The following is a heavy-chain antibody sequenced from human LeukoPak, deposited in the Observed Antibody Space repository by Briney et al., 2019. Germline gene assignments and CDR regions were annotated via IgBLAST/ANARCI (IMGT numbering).Heavy chain of an antibody. CDR3: ASDEDGYNYGTTFDI. V-gene: IGHV4-61*02. J-gene: IGHJ3*02. D-gene: IGHD5-24*01. CDR2: IYTSGST. Sequence: SETLSLTCTVSGGSISSSSYYWGWIRQPAGKGLEWIGRIYTSGSTNYNPSLKSRVTISVDTSKNQFSLKLSSVTAADTAVYYCASDEDGYNYGTTFDIWGQGTMVAVSS. CDR1: GGSISSSSYY.